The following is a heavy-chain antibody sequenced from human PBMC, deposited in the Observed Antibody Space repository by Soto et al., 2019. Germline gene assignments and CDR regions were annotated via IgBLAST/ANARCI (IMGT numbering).Heavy chain of an antibody. D-gene: IGHD2-15*01. CDR2: ISGDGSTT. Sequence: EVQLVESGGDLVQPGGSLILSCAASGFTFSTYWMHWVRQVPGKGLVWVSRISGDGSTTTYADSVKGRFTISRDNAKNTLHLQMNSLRAEDTAVYYCARHTGGSQYDYWGQGILVTVSS. J-gene: IGHJ4*02. CDR3: ARHTGGSQYDY. V-gene: IGHV3-74*02. CDR1: GFTFSTYW.